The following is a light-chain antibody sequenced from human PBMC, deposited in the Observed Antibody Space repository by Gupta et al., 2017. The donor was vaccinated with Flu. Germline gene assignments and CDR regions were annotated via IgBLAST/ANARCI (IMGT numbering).Light chain of an antibody. CDR3: QQYNHWLMYS. CDR2: GAS. J-gene: IGKJ2*03. V-gene: IGKV3D-15*01. CDR1: QSIGTQ. Sequence: EIVMTQSPATLSVSPGESATLSCRASQSIGTQLAWYQQKPGQAPRLLIYGASTGFTGIPARFSGSGSGTEFTLTISGLQSEDFAVYHCQQYNHWLMYSFGQGTKLEIK.